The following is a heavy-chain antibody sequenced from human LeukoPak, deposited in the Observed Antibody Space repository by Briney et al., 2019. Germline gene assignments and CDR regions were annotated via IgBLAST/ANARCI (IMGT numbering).Heavy chain of an antibody. CDR1: GFTLSSYS. CDR2: IYSGGST. Sequence: PGGSLRLSCAASGFTLSSYSMNWVRQAPGKGLEWVSVIYSGGSTYYADSVKGRFTISRDNSKNTLYLQMNSLRAEDTAVYYCARDFRENYFDYWGQGTLVTVSS. CDR3: ARDFRENYFDY. V-gene: IGHV3-66*01. J-gene: IGHJ4*02.